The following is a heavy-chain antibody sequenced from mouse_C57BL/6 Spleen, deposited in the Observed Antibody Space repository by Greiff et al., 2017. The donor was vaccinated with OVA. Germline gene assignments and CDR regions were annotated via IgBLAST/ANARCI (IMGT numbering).Heavy chain of an antibody. V-gene: IGHV1-26*01. CDR1: GYTFTDYY. Sequence: VQLQQSGPELVKPGASVKISCKASGYTFTDYYMNWVKQSHGKSLEWIGDINPNNGGTSYNQKFKGKATLTVDESSSTAYMELRSLTSEDSAVYYCAKEGYEFAYWGQGTLVTVSA. CDR3: AKEGYEFAY. J-gene: IGHJ3*01. D-gene: IGHD2-2*01. CDR2: INPNNGGT.